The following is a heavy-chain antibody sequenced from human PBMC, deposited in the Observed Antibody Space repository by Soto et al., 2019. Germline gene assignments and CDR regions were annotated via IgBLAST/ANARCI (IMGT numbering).Heavy chain of an antibody. CDR1: GFTFSTFN. CDR2: ISSSVSTI. CDR3: AREGEGHCISSICLNWFDP. D-gene: IGHD2-2*01. V-gene: IGHV3-48*01. Sequence: HPGGSLRLSCAASGFTFSTFNMNWVRQAPGKGLEWVSYISSSVSTIYYAVSVKGRFTISRDNAKNSLYLQMNSLRGEDTAVYYCAREGEGHCISSICLNWFDPWGQGTMVTVSS. J-gene: IGHJ5*02.